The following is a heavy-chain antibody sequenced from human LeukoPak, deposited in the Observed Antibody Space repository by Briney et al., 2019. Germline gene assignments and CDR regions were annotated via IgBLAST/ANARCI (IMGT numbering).Heavy chain of an antibody. CDR2: INHSGST. Sequence: KPSETLSLTCAVYGGSCSGYYWSWIRQPPGKGLEWIGEINHSGSTNYNPSLKSRVTISVDTSKNQFSLKLSSVTAADTAVYYCARADYVWGSYRKNAFDIWGQGTMVTVSS. CDR3: ARADYVWGSYRKNAFDI. V-gene: IGHV4-34*01. CDR1: GGSCSGYY. D-gene: IGHD3-16*02. J-gene: IGHJ3*02.